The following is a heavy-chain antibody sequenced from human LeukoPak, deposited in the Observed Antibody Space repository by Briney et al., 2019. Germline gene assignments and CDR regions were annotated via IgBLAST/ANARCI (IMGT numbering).Heavy chain of an antibody. CDR2: IYPGDSDT. V-gene: IGHV5-51*01. CDR3: AKHGGSGTYTKEFDY. J-gene: IGHJ4*02. CDR1: GYGFSSYW. D-gene: IGHD1-26*01. Sequence: GESLKISCKGSGYGFSSYWIGWVRQMPGKGLEWMGIIYPGDSDTRYSPSFQGQVTISADKSISTAYLQWSSLKASDTAMYYCAKHGGSGTYTKEFDYWGQGTLVTVSS.